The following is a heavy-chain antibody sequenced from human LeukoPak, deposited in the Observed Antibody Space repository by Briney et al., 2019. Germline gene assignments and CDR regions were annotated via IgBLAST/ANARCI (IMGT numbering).Heavy chain of an antibody. D-gene: IGHD2-15*01. CDR1: GFTFSSYE. CDR3: ARGGYCSGGSCYDPDNWFDP. Sequence: PGGSLRPSCAASGFTFSSYEMNWVRQAPGKGLEWVSYISSSGSTIYYADSVKGRFTISRDNAKNSLYLQMNSLRAEDTAVYYCARGGYCSGGSCYDPDNWFDPWGQGTLVTVSS. J-gene: IGHJ5*02. CDR2: ISSSGSTI. V-gene: IGHV3-48*03.